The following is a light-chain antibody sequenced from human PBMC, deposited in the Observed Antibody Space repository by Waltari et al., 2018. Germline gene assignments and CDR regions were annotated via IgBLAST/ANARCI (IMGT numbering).Light chain of an antibody. Sequence: QSLLIQPPSASGTPGQRVTISCSGSSSNIGSYTVNWFQQLPGTAPKLLIYANNQRPSGVPYRFSGSKSGTSASLAISGLQSEDEADYYCAAWDDSLNGPWMFGGGTKLTVL. CDR2: ANN. CDR3: AAWDDSLNGPWM. CDR1: SSNIGSYT. V-gene: IGLV1-44*01. J-gene: IGLJ3*02.